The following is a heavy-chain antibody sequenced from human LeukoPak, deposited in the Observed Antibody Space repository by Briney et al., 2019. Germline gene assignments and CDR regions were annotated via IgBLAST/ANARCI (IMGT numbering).Heavy chain of an antibody. CDR3: ARGSAGYYSYYYYGMDV. V-gene: IGHV4-34*01. CDR1: GGSFSGYY. D-gene: IGHD3-22*01. CDR2: INHSGST. J-gene: IGHJ6*02. Sequence: PSETLSLTCAVYGGSFSGYYWSWIRQPPGKGLEWNGEINHSGSTNYNPSLKSRVTISVDTSKNQFSLKLSSVTAADTAAYYCARGSAGYYSYYYYGMDVWGQGTMVTVSS.